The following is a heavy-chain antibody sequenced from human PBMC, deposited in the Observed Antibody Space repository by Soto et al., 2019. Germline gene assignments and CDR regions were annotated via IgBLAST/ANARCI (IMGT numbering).Heavy chain of an antibody. Sequence: ITLKESGPTLVKPTQTLTLTCTFSGFSLNTGGVGVGWVRQPRGKAMEWLALIYWDDDERYRPSLRSRLNITKDTTNNQVVLTMTNMDPEDTATYYCVRNWRYYGGDYYYGMDAWGQGTTVTVSS. J-gene: IGHJ6*02. CDR3: VRNWRYYGGDYYYGMDA. CDR2: IYWDDDE. D-gene: IGHD3-10*01. CDR1: GFSLNTGGVG. V-gene: IGHV2-5*02.